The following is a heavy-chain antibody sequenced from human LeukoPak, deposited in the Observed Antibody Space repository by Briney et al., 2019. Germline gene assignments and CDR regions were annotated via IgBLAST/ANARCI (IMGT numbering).Heavy chain of an antibody. D-gene: IGHD1-26*01. CDR2: IYTSGST. V-gene: IGHV4-4*07. CDR1: GGSISSYY. J-gene: IGHJ5*02. Sequence: SETLSLTCTVSGGSISSYYWSWIRQPAGKGLEWIGRIYTSGSTNYNPSLKSRVTMSVDTSKNQFSLKLSSVTAADTAVYYCARETSYSGSYFGLWFDPWGQGTLVTVSS. CDR3: ARETSYSGSYFGLWFDP.